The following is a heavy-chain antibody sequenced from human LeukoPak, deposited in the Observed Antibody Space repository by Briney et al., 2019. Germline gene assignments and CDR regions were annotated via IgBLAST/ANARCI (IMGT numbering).Heavy chain of an antibody. J-gene: IGHJ4*02. CDR3: ARDIHYSDSSGYPEY. D-gene: IGHD3-22*01. CDR1: GYSFISYG. CDR2: ISAYNGNI. Sequence: ASVKVSCKASGYSFISYGISWVRQAPGQGLEWMGSISAYNGNINYAQKLQGRVTMTTDTSTSTAYMELRSLRSDDTAVYYCARDIHYSDSSGYPEYWGQGTLVTVSS. V-gene: IGHV1-18*01.